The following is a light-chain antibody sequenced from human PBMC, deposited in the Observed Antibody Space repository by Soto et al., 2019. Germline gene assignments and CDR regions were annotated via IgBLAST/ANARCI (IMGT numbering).Light chain of an antibody. Sequence: DIVMTQSPLSLPVTPGEPASISCRSSQSLLHSNGYNCLDWYLQKPGQSPQLLIYLGSNRASGVPDRFSGSGSGTDFTLKISRVEAEDVGVYYCMQALQPLRTFGQGTKVEIK. J-gene: IGKJ1*01. CDR2: LGS. CDR1: QSLLHSNGYNC. V-gene: IGKV2-28*01. CDR3: MQALQPLRT.